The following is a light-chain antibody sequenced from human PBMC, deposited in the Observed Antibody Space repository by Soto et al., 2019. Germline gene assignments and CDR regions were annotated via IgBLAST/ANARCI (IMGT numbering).Light chain of an antibody. J-gene: IGKJ1*01. Sequence: ETAMTQSPVTLSLSPGERATLSCRASQTVGDNVAWYRQKPGQPPSLLIYGASTRAPGVPARFSGSGSGTDFILTISSLQSEDFGFYYCQQYNNCPLGTFGQGTRVEI. CDR2: GAS. V-gene: IGKV3-15*01. CDR1: QTVGDN. CDR3: QQYNNCPLGT.